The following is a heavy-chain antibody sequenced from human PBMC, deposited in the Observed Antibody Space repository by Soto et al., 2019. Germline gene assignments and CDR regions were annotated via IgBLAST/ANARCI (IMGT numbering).Heavy chain of an antibody. V-gene: IGHV3-49*04. CDR2: IRSKAYGGTT. CDR1: GFTFGDYA. CDR3: TRGGYSYGYHNY. J-gene: IGHJ4*02. Sequence: GGSLRLSCTASGFTFGDYAMSWVRQAPGKGLEWVGFIRSKAYGGTTEYAASVKGRFTISRDDSKSIAYLQMNSLKTEDTAVYYCTRGGYSYGYHNYWGQGTLVTVSS. D-gene: IGHD5-18*01.